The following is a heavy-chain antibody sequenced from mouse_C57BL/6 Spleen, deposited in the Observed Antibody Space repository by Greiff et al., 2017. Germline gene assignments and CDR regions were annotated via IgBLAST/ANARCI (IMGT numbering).Heavy chain of an antibody. D-gene: IGHD1-1*01. CDR1: GFTFTSYW. Sequence: QVQLQQPGAELVKPGASVKLSCTASGFTFTSYWMHWVQQRPGQGLAWIGMISPNSGSTTSTESFKGKATLTVAKSSNTAYMKRSSLTSEDSAVYYCARVSSSYFDVWGTGTTVTVSS. V-gene: IGHV1-64*01. CDR3: ARVSSSYFDV. J-gene: IGHJ1*03. CDR2: ISPNSGST.